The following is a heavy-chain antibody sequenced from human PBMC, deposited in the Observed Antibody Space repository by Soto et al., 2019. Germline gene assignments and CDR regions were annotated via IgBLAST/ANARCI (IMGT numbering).Heavy chain of an antibody. CDR3: ATRNYFDRSGYYYYYFDY. D-gene: IGHD3-22*01. V-gene: IGHV3-23*01. CDR2: ISESGGST. Sequence: GGSLRLSCVASGCSFSNYAMSWVRQAPGKGLEWVSGISESGGSTYYADSVKGRFTISRDNSKNTVFLQINSLRAEDTAVYYCATRNYFDRSGYYYYYFDYWGQGALVTVSS. J-gene: IGHJ4*02. CDR1: GCSFSNYA.